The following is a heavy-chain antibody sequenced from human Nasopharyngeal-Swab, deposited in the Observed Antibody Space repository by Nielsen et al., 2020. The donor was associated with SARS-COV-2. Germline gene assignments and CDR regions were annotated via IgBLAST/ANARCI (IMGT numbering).Heavy chain of an antibody. D-gene: IGHD2-8*02. J-gene: IGHJ5*02. Sequence: SETLSLTCTVSGGSISTTNSNWAWIRQSPGKGLQCIATISYRGSTYYKPSLNSRVTITLDQSKNQFFLRLSSVTAADTAVYYCARDLGYAFTGRGVNWFDPWGQGTLVTVSS. CDR1: GGSISTTNSN. CDR2: ISYRGST. CDR3: ARDLGYAFTGRGVNWFDP. V-gene: IGHV4-39*07.